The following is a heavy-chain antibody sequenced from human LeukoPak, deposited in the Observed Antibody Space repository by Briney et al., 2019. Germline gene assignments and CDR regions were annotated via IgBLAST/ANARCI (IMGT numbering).Heavy chain of an antibody. V-gene: IGHV3-23*01. Sequence: PGGSLRLSCAASGFPFSDYAMTWVRQTPGKGLEWVSVISGGGDSADYADSMKGRFTISGDNSKNTLYLQMYSLRAEDTALYYCAKLGCTGTICYANYWGQGTLVTVSS. J-gene: IGHJ4*02. D-gene: IGHD2-2*01. CDR1: GFPFSDYA. CDR3: AKLGCTGTICYANY. CDR2: ISGGGDSA.